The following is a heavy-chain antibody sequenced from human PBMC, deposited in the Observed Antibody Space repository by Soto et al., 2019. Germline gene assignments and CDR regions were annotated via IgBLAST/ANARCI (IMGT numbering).Heavy chain of an antibody. CDR3: ARLDPRRYFDY. Sequence: SETLSLTCTVSGGSVTSGSYYWGWIRQPPGKGLEWIGYIYYSGSTIHNPSLKSRLTISVDTSKNQFSLRLTSATAADTAVYYCARLDPRRYFDYWGQGSLVTVSS. J-gene: IGHJ4*02. CDR2: IYYSGST. V-gene: IGHV4-61*01. CDR1: GGSVTSGSYY.